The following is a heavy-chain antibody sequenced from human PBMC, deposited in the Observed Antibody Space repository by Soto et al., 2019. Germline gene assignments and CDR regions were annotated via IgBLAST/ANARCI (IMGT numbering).Heavy chain of an antibody. Sequence: QVQLVESGGGVVQPWRSLRLSCAASGFTFSSYGMHWVRQAPGKGLEWVAVIWYDGINKYYADSVKGRFTISRDNSKNALYLQMNSLRAEETAVYYCTRWGIAAGDYWGQGTLVTVSS. D-gene: IGHD6-13*01. J-gene: IGHJ4*02. CDR2: IWYDGINK. V-gene: IGHV3-33*01. CDR3: TRWGIAAGDY. CDR1: GFTFSSYG.